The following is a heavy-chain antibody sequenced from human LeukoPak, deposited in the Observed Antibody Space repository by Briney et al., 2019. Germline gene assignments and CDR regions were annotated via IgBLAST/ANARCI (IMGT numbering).Heavy chain of an antibody. J-gene: IGHJ6*02. CDR3: AREAQEGGSHYYYGMDV. D-gene: IGHD1-26*01. CDR2: INPSGGGT. CDR1: GYTFTSYY. Sequence: GASVKVSCKASGYTFTSYYMHWVRQAPGQGLEWMGIINPSGGGTSYAQKFQGRVTMIRDTSTSTVYMELSSLRSEDTAVYYCAREAQEGGSHYYYGMDVWGQGTTVTVSS. V-gene: IGHV1-46*01.